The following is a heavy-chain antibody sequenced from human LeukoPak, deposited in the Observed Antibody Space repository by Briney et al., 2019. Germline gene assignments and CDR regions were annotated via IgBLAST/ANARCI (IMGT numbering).Heavy chain of an antibody. CDR1: EFTVRSYH. V-gene: IGHV3-66*01. D-gene: IGHD3-22*01. Sequence: GGSLRLSCAASEFTVRSYHMSWVRQAPGKGLEWVSVIDSGGSTYYAESVKGRFTISRDNSKNTLYLQMNSLRVEDTAVYYCARGGSGSGYHYYYYYMDVWGKGTTVTISS. CDR2: IDSGGST. CDR3: ARGGSGSGYHYYYYYMDV. J-gene: IGHJ6*03.